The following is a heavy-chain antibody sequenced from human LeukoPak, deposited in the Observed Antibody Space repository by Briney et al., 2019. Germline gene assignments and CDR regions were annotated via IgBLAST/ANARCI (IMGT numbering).Heavy chain of an antibody. CDR3: ARGATNYWFHP. V-gene: IGHV3-21*01. J-gene: IGHJ5*02. Sequence: GGSLRLSCAASGFTFSSYSMNWVRQAPGKGLEWVSSISSSSSYIYYADSVKGRFTISRDNAQNSLYLQMNSLRAEDTAVYYCARGATNYWFHPWGQGTLVTVSS. D-gene: IGHD1/OR15-1a*01. CDR1: GFTFSSYS. CDR2: ISSSSSYI.